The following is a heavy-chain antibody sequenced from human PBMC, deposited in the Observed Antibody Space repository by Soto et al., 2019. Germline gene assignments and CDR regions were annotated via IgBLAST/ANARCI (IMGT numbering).Heavy chain of an antibody. J-gene: IGHJ6*02. Sequence: PGESLKISCKGPGYSFTSYWISWVRQMPGKGLEGMGRIDPSDSYTNYSPSFQGHVTISADKSISTAYLQWSSLKASDTAMYYCARHYYYDSSGYSLRGYYYYGMDVWGQGTTVTVSS. CDR1: GYSFTSYW. D-gene: IGHD3-22*01. CDR2: IDPSDSYT. V-gene: IGHV5-10-1*01. CDR3: ARHYYYDSSGYSLRGYYYYGMDV.